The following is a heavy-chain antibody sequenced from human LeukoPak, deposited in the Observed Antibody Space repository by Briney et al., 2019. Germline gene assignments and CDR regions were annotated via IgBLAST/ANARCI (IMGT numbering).Heavy chain of an antibody. J-gene: IGHJ6*03. D-gene: IGHD4-23*01. V-gene: IGHV5-51*01. Sequence: GESLKISCKGSGYSFTSYWIGWVRQMPGKGLEWMGIIYPGDSDTRYSPSFQGQVTISADKSNSTAYLQWSSLKASDTAMYYCARQWGDYGGNTYYYYMDVWGKGTTVTVSS. CDR3: ARQWGDYGGNTYYYYMDV. CDR2: IYPGDSDT. CDR1: GYSFTSYW.